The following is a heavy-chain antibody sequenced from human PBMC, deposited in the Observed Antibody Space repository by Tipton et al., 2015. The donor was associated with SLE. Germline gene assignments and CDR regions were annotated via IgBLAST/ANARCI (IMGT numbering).Heavy chain of an antibody. Sequence: TLSLTCTVSGGSMSSGNFYWAWIRQPPGKGLEWIETMSYSGTTYYNPSLKSRVSVSVDTSKNQFSLKLTSVTAADTAVYYCAKEGDYDFWSGFSPYFDSWGHGTLVTVSS. CDR2: MSYSGTT. CDR3: AKEGDYDFWSGFSPYFDS. V-gene: IGHV4-39*02. CDR1: GGSMSSGNFY. J-gene: IGHJ4*01. D-gene: IGHD3-3*01.